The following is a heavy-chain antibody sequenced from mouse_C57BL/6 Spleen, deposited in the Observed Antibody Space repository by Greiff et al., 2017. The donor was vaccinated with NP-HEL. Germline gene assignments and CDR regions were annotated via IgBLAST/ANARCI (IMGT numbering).Heavy chain of an antibody. D-gene: IGHD1-1*01. V-gene: IGHV1-82*01. J-gene: IGHJ4*01. CDR2: IYPGDGDT. Sequence: QVQLKESGPELVKPGASVKISCKASGYAFSSSWMNWVKQRPGKGLEWIGRIYPGDGDTNYNGKFKGKATLTADKSSSTADMQLSSLTSEDSAVYFCARELRDAMDYWGQGTSVTVSS. CDR1: GYAFSSSW. CDR3: ARELRDAMDY.